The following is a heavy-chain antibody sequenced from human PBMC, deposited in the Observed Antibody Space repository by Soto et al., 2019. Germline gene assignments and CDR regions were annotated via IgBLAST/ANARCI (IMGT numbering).Heavy chain of an antibody. D-gene: IGHD6-13*01. CDR2: IYYSGST. CDR3: ASLVRLVRAPYFDY. CDR1: GGSISSYY. V-gene: IGHV4-59*01. Sequence: SETLSLTCTVSGGSISSYYWSWIRQPPGKGLEWIGYIYYSGSTNYNPSLKSRVTISVDTSKNQFSLKLSSVTAADTAVYYCASLVRLVRAPYFDYGGKGTLVTVPS. J-gene: IGHJ4*02.